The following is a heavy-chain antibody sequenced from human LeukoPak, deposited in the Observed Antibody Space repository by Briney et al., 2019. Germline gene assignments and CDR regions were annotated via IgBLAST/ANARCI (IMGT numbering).Heavy chain of an antibody. D-gene: IGHD3-16*01. V-gene: IGHV1-58*01. CDR2: IVVGSGNT. CDR3: AALGDPSYYYYYGMDV. Sequence: GASVKVSCKASGFTFTSSAVQWVRQARGQRLEWIGWIVVGSGNTNYAQKFLERVTITRDMSTSTAYMELSSLRSEDTAVYYCAALGDPSYYYYYGMDVWGQGTTVTVSS. CDR1: GFTFTSSA. J-gene: IGHJ6*02.